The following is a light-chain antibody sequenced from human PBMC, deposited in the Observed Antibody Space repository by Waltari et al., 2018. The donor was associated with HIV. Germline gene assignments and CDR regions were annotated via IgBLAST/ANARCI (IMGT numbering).Light chain of an antibody. CDR2: EVN. J-gene: IGLJ1*01. CDR3: CSYAGSSTFGFYV. V-gene: IGLV2-23*02. CDR1: ARAVGDYKS. Sequence: QSALTQPAPVSGSPEQSITISCPGAARAVGDYKSVSWSQQYPGNAPKLIIYEVNKRPSGVSNRFSGSKSGNTASLTISGLQAEDEADYYCCSYAGSSTFGFYVFGTGTKVTVL.